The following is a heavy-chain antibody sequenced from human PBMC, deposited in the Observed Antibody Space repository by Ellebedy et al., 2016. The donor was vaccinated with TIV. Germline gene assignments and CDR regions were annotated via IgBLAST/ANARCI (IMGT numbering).Heavy chain of an antibody. CDR3: ARHMNTAMTNDY. J-gene: IGHJ4*02. D-gene: IGHD5-18*01. CDR2: IDPSDSYT. Sequence: PGGSLRLSCKGSGYSFTTYWITWVRQTPGKGLEWMGRIDPSDSYTKYSPSFQGHVTISADKFNSTAHLQWSSLKASDTAMYYCARHMNTAMTNDYWGQGTLVTVSS. V-gene: IGHV5-10-1*01. CDR1: GYSFTTYW.